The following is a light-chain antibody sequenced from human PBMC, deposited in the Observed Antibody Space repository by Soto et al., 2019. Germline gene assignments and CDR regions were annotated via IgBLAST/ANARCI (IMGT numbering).Light chain of an antibody. CDR2: GAS. CDR3: QQYGRSPWT. V-gene: IGKV3-20*01. Sequence: EIVLTQSPGTLSLSPVERATLSCRASQSVSSSYLAWYQQKPGQAPGLLIYGASSRATGIPDRFSGSGSGTDFTLTISRLEPEDFAVYYCQQYGRSPWTVGQGTKVE. J-gene: IGKJ1*01. CDR1: QSVSSSY.